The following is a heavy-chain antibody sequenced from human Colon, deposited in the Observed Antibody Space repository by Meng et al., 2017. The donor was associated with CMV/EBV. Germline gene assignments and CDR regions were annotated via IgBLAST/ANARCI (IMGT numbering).Heavy chain of an antibody. CDR1: GFTFSTYS. V-gene: IGHV3-21*01. CDR2: ISSGGSSI. D-gene: IGHD6-19*01. Sequence: GESLKISCAASGFTFSTYSMNWVRQAPGKGLEWVSSISSGGSSIYYADSVKGRFTISRDNAKNSLYLQMNSLRAEDTAVYYCARAGLRAVEATRSDYWGQGTLVTVSS. CDR3: ARAGLRAVEATRSDY. J-gene: IGHJ4*02.